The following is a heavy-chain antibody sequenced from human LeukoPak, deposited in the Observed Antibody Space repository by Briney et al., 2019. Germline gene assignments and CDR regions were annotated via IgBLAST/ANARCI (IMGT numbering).Heavy chain of an antibody. D-gene: IGHD3-10*01. CDR3: ARGAYGSGSYGDNWFDP. Sequence: PGGSLRLSCAASGFTLRGYGMHWVRQAPGKGLEWVAFIRYDGSDKSYADSVKGRFTISRDNSENTLYLQINRLRVEDTAVYYCARGAYGSGSYGDNWFDPWGQGTLVTVSS. CDR1: GFTLRGYG. V-gene: IGHV3-30*02. CDR2: IRYDGSDK. J-gene: IGHJ5*02.